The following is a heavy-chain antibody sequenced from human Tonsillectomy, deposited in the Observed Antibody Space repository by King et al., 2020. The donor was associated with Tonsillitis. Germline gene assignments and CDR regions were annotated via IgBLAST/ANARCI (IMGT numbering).Heavy chain of an antibody. Sequence: VQLVESGGGVVQPGRSLRLSCAASGFTFSTYAMHWVRQAPGKGLEWVAVISYDGTNKYYADSVKGRFTISRDNSKSTLYLHMNSLRAEDTAVYYCARDNYYFYYMDVWGKGTTVTVSS. CDR1: GFTFSTYA. CDR3: ARDNYYFYYMDV. CDR2: ISYDGTNK. V-gene: IGHV3-30*01. J-gene: IGHJ6*03.